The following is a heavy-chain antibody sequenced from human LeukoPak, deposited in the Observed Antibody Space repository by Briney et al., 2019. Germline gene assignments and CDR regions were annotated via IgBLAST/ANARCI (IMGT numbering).Heavy chain of an antibody. CDR1: GGSISSSSYY. CDR3: ARIGDYEAGDY. D-gene: IGHD4-17*01. Sequence: SETLSLTCTVSGGSISSSSYYWGWIRQPPGKGLEWIGSIYYSGSTYYNPSLKGRVTISVDTSKNQFSLKLSSVTAADTAVYYCARIGDYEAGDYWGQGTLVTVSS. V-gene: IGHV4-39*01. J-gene: IGHJ4*02. CDR2: IYYSGST.